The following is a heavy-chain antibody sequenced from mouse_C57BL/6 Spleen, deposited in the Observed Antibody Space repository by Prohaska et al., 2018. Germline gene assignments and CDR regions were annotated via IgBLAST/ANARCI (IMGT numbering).Heavy chain of an antibody. CDR2: INSDGSAI. CDR3: MRYGSSYWYFDV. CDR1: GFTFSGFW. Sequence: EVQLLETGGGLVQPGGSRGLSCEGSGFTFSGFWMSWVRQTPGKTLEWIGDINSDGSAINYAPSIKDRFTIVRDNDKSTLYLQMSNVRSEDTATYVCMRYGSSYWYFDVWGTGTTVTVSS. J-gene: IGHJ1*03. V-gene: IGHV11-2*01. D-gene: IGHD1-1*01.